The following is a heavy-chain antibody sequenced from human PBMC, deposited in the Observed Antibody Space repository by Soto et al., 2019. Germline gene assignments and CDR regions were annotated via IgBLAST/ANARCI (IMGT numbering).Heavy chain of an antibody. Sequence: SDTLSLTCTVSGGASSRGDYYWSWIRQPPGKGLEWIGYIYYSGSTYYNPSLKSRVTISVDTSKNQFSLKLSSVTAADTAVYYCARVGYSYDYWGQGTLVTVSS. J-gene: IGHJ4*02. CDR1: GGASSRGDYY. V-gene: IGHV4-30-4*02. D-gene: IGHD5-18*01. CDR3: ARVGYSYDY. CDR2: IYYSGST.